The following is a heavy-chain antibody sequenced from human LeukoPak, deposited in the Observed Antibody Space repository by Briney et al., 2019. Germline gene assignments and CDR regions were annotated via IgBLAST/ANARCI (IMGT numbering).Heavy chain of an antibody. CDR3: ARSPPVPAGIENFYYYYYYMDV. Sequence: SVEVSCKASGYTFTGYYMHWVRQAPGQGLEWMGGIIPIFGTANYAQKFQGRVTITTDESTSTAYMELSSLRSEDTAVYYCARSPPVPAGIENFYYYYYYMDVWGKGTTVTVSS. CDR2: IIPIFGTA. D-gene: IGHD2-2*02. J-gene: IGHJ6*03. CDR1: GYTFTGYY. V-gene: IGHV1-69*05.